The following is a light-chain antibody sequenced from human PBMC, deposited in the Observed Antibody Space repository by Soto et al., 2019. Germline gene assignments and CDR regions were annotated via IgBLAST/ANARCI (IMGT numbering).Light chain of an antibody. CDR2: DAS. Sequence: IPMTQSPSTLSASVGATVTITCRASQTISVSLAWYRQKPGKAPNLLIYDASTLQEGVPSRFSGSGSGTEFTLTVTRLQPDDFATYFCQQYDKYSTFGHGTKVDVK. V-gene: IGKV1-5*01. J-gene: IGKJ1*01. CDR3: QQYDKYST. CDR1: QTISVS.